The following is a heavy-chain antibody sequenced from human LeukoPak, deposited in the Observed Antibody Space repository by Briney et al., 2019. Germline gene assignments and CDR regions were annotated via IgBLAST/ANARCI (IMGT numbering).Heavy chain of an antibody. CDR2: IYYSGST. CDR1: GGSISSYY. CDR3: ARRIRFNRGWYFDL. D-gene: IGHD2/OR15-2a*01. V-gene: IGHV4-59*08. J-gene: IGHJ2*01. Sequence: SETLSLTCTVSGGSISSYYWSWIRQPPGKGLEWIGYIYYSGSTNYNPSLKSRVTISVDTSKNQFSLKLSSVTAADTAVYYCARRIRFNRGWYFDLWGRGTLVTVSS.